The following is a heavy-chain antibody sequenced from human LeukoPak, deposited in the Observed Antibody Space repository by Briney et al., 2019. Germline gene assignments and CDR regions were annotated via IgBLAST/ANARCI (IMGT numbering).Heavy chain of an antibody. D-gene: IGHD6-13*01. Sequence: SETLSLTCTVSGGSISSYYWNWIRQPPGKGREWIGYVTYIRTTDYNPSLKSRVNISLDTSTNRFSLKFSSVTAADTAMYYCARSYSSSDHYYYYGMDVWGQGTTVTVSS. V-gene: IGHV4-59*08. CDR2: VTYIRTT. CDR1: GGSISSYY. CDR3: ARSYSSSDHYYYYGMDV. J-gene: IGHJ6*02.